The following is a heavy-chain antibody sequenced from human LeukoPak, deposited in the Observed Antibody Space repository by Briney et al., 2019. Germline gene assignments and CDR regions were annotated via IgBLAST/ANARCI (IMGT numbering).Heavy chain of an antibody. CDR3: ARDLRKNSYFDY. Sequence: PGGSLRLSCAASGFTFSTSGMHWVRQAPGKVLEWVAIIYYDGNNKYYADSVKGRFTFSRDNSKNTLYLQMNSLRVEDTAVYYCARDLRKNSYFDYWGQGTLVTVSS. CDR1: GFTFSTSG. D-gene: IGHD1-7*01. J-gene: IGHJ4*02. CDR2: IYYDGNNK. V-gene: IGHV3-33*01.